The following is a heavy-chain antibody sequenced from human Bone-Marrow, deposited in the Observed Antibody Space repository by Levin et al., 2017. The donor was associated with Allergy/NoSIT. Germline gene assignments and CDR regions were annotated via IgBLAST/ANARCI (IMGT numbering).Heavy chain of an antibody. CDR2: INAGNGNT. D-gene: IGHD3-10*01. V-gene: IGHV1-3*01. Sequence: ASVKVSCKASGYTFTSYAMHWVRQAPGQRLEWMGWINAGNGNTKYSQKFQGRVTITRDTSASTAYMELSSLRSEDTAVYYCARHPTMVRGVIRGMDGWGQGTTVTVSS. J-gene: IGHJ6*02. CDR1: GYTFTSYA. CDR3: ARHPTMVRGVIRGMDG.